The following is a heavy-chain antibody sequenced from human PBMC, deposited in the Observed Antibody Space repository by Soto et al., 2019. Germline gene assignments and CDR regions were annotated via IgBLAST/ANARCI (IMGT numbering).Heavy chain of an antibody. D-gene: IGHD1-26*01. V-gene: IGHV4-31*03. CDR3: AGIYSGSPGGTLRY. Sequence: QVQLQESGPVLVKPSQTLSLTCTVSGGSISSGGYYWSWMRQYPGKGLEWIGYIYYSGSTYYNPSLKSRVTISVDTSKNQFSLKLSSVTAADTAVYYCAGIYSGSPGGTLRYWGQGTLVTVSS. CDR1: GGSISSGGYY. CDR2: IYYSGST. J-gene: IGHJ4*02.